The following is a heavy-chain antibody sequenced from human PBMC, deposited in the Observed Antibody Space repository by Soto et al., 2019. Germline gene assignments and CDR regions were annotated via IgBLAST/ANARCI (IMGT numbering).Heavy chain of an antibody. CDR2: IIPSCGST. CDR3: AGVMNMVPHHAFEV. D-gene: IGHD2-8*01. CDR1: GSTFTSYY. Sequence: ASVKVSCKASGSTFTSYYMNWVRQAPGQGLEWMGVIIPSCGSTSYAQKFQGRVTMTRDKSTSTVYMELSSLRSEDTAVYYCAGVMNMVPHHAFEVWGQVTMITVSS. J-gene: IGHJ3*01. V-gene: IGHV1-46*01.